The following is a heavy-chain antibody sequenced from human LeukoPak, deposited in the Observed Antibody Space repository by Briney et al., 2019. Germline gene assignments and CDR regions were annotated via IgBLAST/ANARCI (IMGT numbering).Heavy chain of an antibody. CDR2: IYYSGST. V-gene: IGHV4-59*01. D-gene: IGHD3-22*01. CDR1: GGSISSYY. Sequence: SETLSLTCTVSGGSISSYYWSWIRQPPGKGLEWIGYIYYSGSTNYNPSLKSRVTISVDTSKNQFSLKLSSVTAADTAVYYCASTYYYEYYFDYWGQGTLVTVSS. CDR3: ASTYYYEYYFDY. J-gene: IGHJ4*02.